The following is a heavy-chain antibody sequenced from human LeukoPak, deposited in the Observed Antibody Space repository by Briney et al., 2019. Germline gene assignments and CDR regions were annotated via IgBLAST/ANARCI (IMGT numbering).Heavy chain of an antibody. CDR3: ARDLAGSYLDYYYGMDV. CDR2: MNPNSGNT. J-gene: IGHJ6*02. CDR1: GYTFTSYD. V-gene: IGHV1-8*03. D-gene: IGHD1-26*01. Sequence: GASVKVSCKASGYTFTSYDINWVRQATGQGLEWMGWMNPNSGNTGYAQKFQGRVTITRNTSISTAYMELSSLRSEDTAVYYCARDLAGSYLDYYYGMDVWGQGTTVTVSS.